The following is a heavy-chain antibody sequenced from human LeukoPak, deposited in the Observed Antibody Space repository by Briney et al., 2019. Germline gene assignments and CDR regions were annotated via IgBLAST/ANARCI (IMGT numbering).Heavy chain of an antibody. Sequence: GGSLRLSCAASGFTFSRFWMNWVRQAPGKGLEWVSSISTSSIYIYYADSVKGRFTISRDNARNSLYLQMNSLRAEDTAVYYCARVAPDYYDPGGYWGQGTLVTVCS. CDR2: ISTSSIYI. J-gene: IGHJ4*02. CDR3: ARVAPDYYDPGGY. CDR1: GFTFSRFW. V-gene: IGHV3-21*01. D-gene: IGHD3-22*01.